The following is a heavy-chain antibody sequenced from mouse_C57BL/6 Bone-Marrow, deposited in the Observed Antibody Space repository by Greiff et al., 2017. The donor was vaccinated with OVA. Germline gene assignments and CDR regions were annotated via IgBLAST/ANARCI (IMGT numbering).Heavy chain of an antibody. CDR3: TRNGWLLRDWYFDV. CDR1: GFTFSSYA. V-gene: IGHV5-9-1*02. J-gene: IGHJ1*03. CDR2: ISSGGDYI. Sequence: EVQLVESGEGLVKPGGSLKLSCAASGFTFSSYAMSWVRQTPEKRLEWVAYISSGGDYIYYADTVKGRFTISRDNARNTLYLQMSSLKSEDTAMYYCTRNGWLLRDWYFDVWGTGTTVTVSS. D-gene: IGHD2-3*01.